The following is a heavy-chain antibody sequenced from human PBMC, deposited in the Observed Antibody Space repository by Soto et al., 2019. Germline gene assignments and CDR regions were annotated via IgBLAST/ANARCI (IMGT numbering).Heavy chain of an antibody. CDR3: ASQEMATKNVDAFDI. D-gene: IGHD5-12*01. Sequence: GESLKISCKGSGYSFTSYWIGWVRPMPGKGLEWMGIIYPGDSDTRYSPSFQGQVTISADKSISTAYLQWSSLKASDTAMYYCASQEMATKNVDAFDIWGQGTMVTVSS. V-gene: IGHV5-51*01. CDR1: GYSFTSYW. CDR2: IYPGDSDT. J-gene: IGHJ3*02.